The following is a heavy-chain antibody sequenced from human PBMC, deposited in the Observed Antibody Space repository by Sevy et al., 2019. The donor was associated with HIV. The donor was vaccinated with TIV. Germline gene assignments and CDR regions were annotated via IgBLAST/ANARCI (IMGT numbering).Heavy chain of an antibody. Sequence: SETLSLTCTVSGGSISSSSYYWGWIRQPPGKGLEWIGSIYYSGSTHYNPSLKSRVTISVDTSKNQFSLKLSSVTAADTAVYYCASLLWFGELSPNYNWFDPWGQGTLVTVSS. CDR2: IYYSGST. V-gene: IGHV4-39*01. CDR3: ASLLWFGELSPNYNWFDP. CDR1: GGSISSSSYY. D-gene: IGHD3-10*01. J-gene: IGHJ5*02.